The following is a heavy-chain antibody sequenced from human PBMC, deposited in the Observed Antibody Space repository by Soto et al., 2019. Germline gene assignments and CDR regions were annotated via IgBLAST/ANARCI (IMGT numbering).Heavy chain of an antibody. J-gene: IGHJ5*02. V-gene: IGHV4-34*01. CDR2: INHSGST. Sequence: LSLTCAVYGGSFSGYYWSWIRQPPGKGLEWIGEINHSGSTNYNPSLKSRVTISVDTSKNQFSLKLSSVTAADTAVYYCARDGILWFGELLTSRFDPWGQGTLVTVSS. D-gene: IGHD3-10*01. CDR3: ARDGILWFGELLTSRFDP. CDR1: GGSFSGYY.